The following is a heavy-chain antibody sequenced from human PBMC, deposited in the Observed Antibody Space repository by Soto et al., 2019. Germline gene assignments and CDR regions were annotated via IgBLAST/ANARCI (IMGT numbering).Heavy chain of an antibody. CDR1: GFTFSSYA. D-gene: IGHD1-26*01. Sequence: GGSLRLSCAASGFTFSSYAMHWVRQAPGKGLGWVAVISYDGSNKYYADSVKGRFTLSRDNSKNTLYLQMNSLRAEDTAVYYCARVTGSKWATLDYWGQGTLVTVSS. V-gene: IGHV3-30-3*01. CDR2: ISYDGSNK. CDR3: ARVTGSKWATLDY. J-gene: IGHJ4*02.